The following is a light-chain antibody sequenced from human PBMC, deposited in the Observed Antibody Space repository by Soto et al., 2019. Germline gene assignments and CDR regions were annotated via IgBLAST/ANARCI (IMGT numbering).Light chain of an antibody. CDR3: AAWDNNLGGPA. CDR2: RNN. CDR1: TSKIGSKY. J-gene: IGLJ2*01. Sequence: QSVLTQPPSASGTPGQRVSISCSGTTSKIGSKYVYWYQQLPGTAPNLLMYRNNQRPSGVPDRFSGSKSGTSASLAISCLRSEDEADYYCAAWDNNLGGPAFGGGTKVTVL. V-gene: IGLV1-47*01.